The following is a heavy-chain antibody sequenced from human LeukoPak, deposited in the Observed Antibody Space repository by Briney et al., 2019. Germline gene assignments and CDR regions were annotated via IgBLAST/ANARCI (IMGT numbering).Heavy chain of an antibody. J-gene: IGHJ4*02. V-gene: IGHV4-38-2*02. CDR2: IYHSGST. Sequence: SETLSLTCSVSDYSISSGHYWGWIRQPPGEGLEWIGSIYHSGSTYYNPSLKSRVTISVDTSKIQFSLKLSSVTAADTAVYYCARGRASSSAYDPFDYWGQGTLVTVSS. D-gene: IGHD5-12*01. CDR3: ARGRASSSAYDPFDY. CDR1: DYSISSGHY.